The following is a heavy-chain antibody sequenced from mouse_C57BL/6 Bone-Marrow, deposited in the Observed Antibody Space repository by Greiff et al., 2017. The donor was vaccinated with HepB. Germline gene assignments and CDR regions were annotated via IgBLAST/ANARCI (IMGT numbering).Heavy chain of an antibody. CDR3: ARSRFLYYYGSSYAMDY. J-gene: IGHJ4*01. D-gene: IGHD1-1*01. V-gene: IGHV3-8*01. Sequence: EVQLVESGPGLAKPSQTLSLTCSVTGYSITSDYWNWIRKFPGNKLEYMGYISYSGSTYYNPSLKSRISITRDTSKNQYYLQLNSVTTEDTATYYCARSRFLYYYGSSYAMDYWGQGTSVTVSS. CDR1: GYSITSDY. CDR2: ISYSGST.